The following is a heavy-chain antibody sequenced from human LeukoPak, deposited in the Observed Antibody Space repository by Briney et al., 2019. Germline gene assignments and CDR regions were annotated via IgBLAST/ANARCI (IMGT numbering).Heavy chain of an antibody. CDR3: ARARRRFDP. V-gene: IGHV4-34*01. CDR2: INHSGST. J-gene: IGHJ5*02. CDR1: GFTFSGHA. Sequence: GSLRLSCAASGFTFSGHAMNWVRQPPGKGLEWIGEINHSGSTNYNPSLKSRVTISVDTSKNQFSLKLSSVTAADTAVYYCARARRRFDPWGQGTLVTVSS.